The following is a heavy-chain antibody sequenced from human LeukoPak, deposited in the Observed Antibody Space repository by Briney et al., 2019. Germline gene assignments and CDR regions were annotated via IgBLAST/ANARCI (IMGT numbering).Heavy chain of an antibody. CDR1: GVSFSGYY. CDR2: INHSGST. J-gene: IGHJ4*02. CDR3: ARTMVRGVIPFDY. Sequence: NASETLSLTCAVYGVSFSGYYWSWIRQPPGKGLEWIGEINHSGSTNYNPSLKSRVTISVDTSKNQFSLKLSSVTAADTAVYYCARTMVRGVIPFDYWGQGTLVTVSS. V-gene: IGHV4-34*01. D-gene: IGHD3-10*01.